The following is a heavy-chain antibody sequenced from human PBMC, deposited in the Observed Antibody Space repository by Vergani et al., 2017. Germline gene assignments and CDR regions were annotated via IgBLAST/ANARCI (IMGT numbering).Heavy chain of an antibody. CDR1: GYSVSSGYY. CDR2: IYHSGST. Sequence: QVQLPESGPGLVKPSETLSLTCAVSGYSVSSGYYWGWIRQPPGKGLEWIWSIYHSGSTYYNPSLKSRVTISVDTSKNQFSLKRSSVTAADTAVYYCARVGDFWSGDDAFDIWGQGTMVTVSS. V-gene: IGHV4-38-2*01. CDR3: ARVGDFWSGDDAFDI. J-gene: IGHJ3*02. D-gene: IGHD3-3*01.